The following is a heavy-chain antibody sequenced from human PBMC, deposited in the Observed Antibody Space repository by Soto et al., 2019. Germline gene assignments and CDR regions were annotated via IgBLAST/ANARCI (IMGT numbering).Heavy chain of an antibody. J-gene: IGHJ6*02. D-gene: IGHD2-8*01. CDR1: GVTFSSYA. CDR2: IIPIFGTA. V-gene: IGHV1-69*13. Sequence: SVKVSCKASGVTFSSYAISWVRQAPGQGLEWMGGIIPIFGTANYAQKFQGRVTITADESTSTAYMELSSLRSEDTAVYYCARDLPNTSYYYGMDVWGQGTTVTVSS. CDR3: ARDLPNTSYYYGMDV.